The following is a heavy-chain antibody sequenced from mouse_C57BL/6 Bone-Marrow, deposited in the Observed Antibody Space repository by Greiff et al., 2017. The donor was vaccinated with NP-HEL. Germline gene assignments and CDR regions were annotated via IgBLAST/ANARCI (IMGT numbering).Heavy chain of an antibody. CDR3: TRILYYGSSPWYFDV. Sequence: EVQLVESGGGLVQPGGSMKLSCAASGFTFSDAWMDWVRQSPEKGLEWVAEIRNKANNHATYYAESVKGRFTISRDDSKSSVYLQMNSLRAEDTGIYYCTRILYYGSSPWYFDVWGTGTTDTVSS. CDR2: IRNKANNHAT. D-gene: IGHD1-1*01. J-gene: IGHJ1*03. CDR1: GFTFSDAW. V-gene: IGHV6-6*01.